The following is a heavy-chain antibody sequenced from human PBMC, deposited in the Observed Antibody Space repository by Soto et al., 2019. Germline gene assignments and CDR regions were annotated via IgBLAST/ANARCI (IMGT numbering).Heavy chain of an antibody. CDR1: GFTFSSYS. Sequence: GGSLRLSCAASGFTFSSYSMNWVRQAPGKGLEWVSSISSSSSYIYYADSVKGRFTISRDNAKSSLYLQMNSLRAEDTAVYYCARDRSPYGDTDAFDIWGQGTMVTVSS. D-gene: IGHD4-17*01. CDR3: ARDRSPYGDTDAFDI. V-gene: IGHV3-21*01. J-gene: IGHJ3*02. CDR2: ISSSSSYI.